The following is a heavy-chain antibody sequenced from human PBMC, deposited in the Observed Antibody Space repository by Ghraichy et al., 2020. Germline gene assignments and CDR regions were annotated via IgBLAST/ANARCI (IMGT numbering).Heavy chain of an antibody. CDR3: ARGAGVHTAMSNLGY. D-gene: IGHD5-18*01. J-gene: IGHJ4*02. Sequence: GGSLRLSCAASGFTFSNYAMSWVRQAPGKGLEWLSCINGGGDSTYYADSVKDRFTISRDNSKDTVFLHMRTLRVEDTAVYYCARGAGVHTAMSNLGYWGQGTLVTVSS. CDR2: INGGGDST. V-gene: IGHV3-23*01. CDR1: GFTFSNYA.